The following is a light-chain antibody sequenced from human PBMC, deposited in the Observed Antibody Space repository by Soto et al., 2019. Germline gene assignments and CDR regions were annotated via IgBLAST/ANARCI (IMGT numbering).Light chain of an antibody. V-gene: IGKV3-20*01. J-gene: IGKJ2*01. Sequence: EIVLTQSPGTLSLSPGERATLSCRASQSVSSSYLAWYQQKPGQAPRLLIYGASSRATGIPDRFSGSGSGTDFTLTISRLETEDFAVDYCQQYGSSPQYTFGQGTKLEIK. CDR3: QQYGSSPQYT. CDR2: GAS. CDR1: QSVSSSY.